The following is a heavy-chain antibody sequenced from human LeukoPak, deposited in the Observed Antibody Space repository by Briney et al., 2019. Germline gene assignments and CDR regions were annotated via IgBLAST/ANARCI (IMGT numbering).Heavy chain of an antibody. D-gene: IGHD5-12*01. CDR2: INPKSGGA. J-gene: IGHJ4*02. CDR1: GFXFTAFY. V-gene: IGHV1-2*02. CDR3: ARDRSQDIETEATMLMGS. Sequence: ASVKVSCKTFGFXFTAFYMHWVRRAPGQGLEWMGWINPKSGGANYAAKFQGRVTMTRDTSIDTVYMDLSGLRSDDTAVYYCARDRSQDIETEATMLMGSWGQGTLITVSS.